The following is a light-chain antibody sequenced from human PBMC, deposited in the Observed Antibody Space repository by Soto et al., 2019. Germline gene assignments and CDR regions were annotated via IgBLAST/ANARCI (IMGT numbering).Light chain of an antibody. V-gene: IGKV1-5*01. CDR2: DAS. Sequence: EIQMTQSPSTLSVSPGERVTLSCRATQSISSWLAWYQQKPGQAPKLLIYDASSLESGVPSRFSGSGSGTEFTLTISSLQPEDFATYYCQHYNTYPWTFGQGTKVDIK. CDR1: QSISSW. CDR3: QHYNTYPWT. J-gene: IGKJ1*01.